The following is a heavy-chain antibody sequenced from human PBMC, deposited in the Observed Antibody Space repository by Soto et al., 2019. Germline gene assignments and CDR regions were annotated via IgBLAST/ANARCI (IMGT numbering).Heavy chain of an antibody. CDR2: ISTYNGNT. J-gene: IGHJ4*02. V-gene: IGHV1-18*01. Sequence: QVQLVQSGAEVKKPGASVKVSCKASGYTFTSYGISWVRQAPGQGLEWMGWISTYNGNTKYAQKLQGRVTMTTDTSTSKGYMELRSLGSDDTAVFYWGGEMVRGVGSDYWGQGTLVTVSS. CDR3: GGEMVRGVGSDY. D-gene: IGHD3-10*01. CDR1: GYTFTSYG.